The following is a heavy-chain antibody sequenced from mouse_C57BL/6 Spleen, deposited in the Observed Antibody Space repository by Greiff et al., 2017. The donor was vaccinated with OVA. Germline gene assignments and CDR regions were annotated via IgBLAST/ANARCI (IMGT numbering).Heavy chain of an antibody. D-gene: IGHD2-12*01. CDR1: GYAFSSYW. J-gene: IGHJ4*01. CDR2: IYPGDGDT. Sequence: QVQLKESGAELVKPGASVKISCKASGYAFSSYWMNWVKQRPGKGLEWIGQIYPGDGDTNYNGKFKGKATLTADKSSSTAYMQLSSLTSEDSAVYFCARSYYSDDYYAMDYWGQGTSVTVSS. V-gene: IGHV1-80*01. CDR3: ARSYYSDDYYAMDY.